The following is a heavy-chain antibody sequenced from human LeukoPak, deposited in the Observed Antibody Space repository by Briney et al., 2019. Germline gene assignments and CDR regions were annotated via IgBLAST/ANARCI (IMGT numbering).Heavy chain of an antibody. J-gene: IGHJ3*02. Sequence: PSETLSLTCTVSGGSISSSSYYWGWIRQPPGKGREGIGSTYYSGTTYYNPSLKSRVTISVDTSKNQFSLKLSSVTAADTAVYYCARWYYYDSSGIRSASDIWGQGTMVTVSS. V-gene: IGHV4-39*01. D-gene: IGHD3-22*01. CDR1: GGSISSSSYY. CDR3: ARWYYYDSSGIRSASDI. CDR2: TYYSGTT.